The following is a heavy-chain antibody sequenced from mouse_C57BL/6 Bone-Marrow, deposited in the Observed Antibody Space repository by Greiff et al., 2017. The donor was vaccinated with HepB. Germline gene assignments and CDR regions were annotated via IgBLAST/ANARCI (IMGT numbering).Heavy chain of an antibody. CDR1: GYAFTNYL. V-gene: IGHV1-54*01. CDR3: ARQGDYGSSLGFAY. J-gene: IGHJ3*01. CDR2: INPGSGGT. Sequence: VQLQQSGAELVRPGTSVKVSCKASGYAFTNYLIEWVKQRPGQGLEWIGVINPGSGGTNYNEKFKGKATLTADKSSSTAYMQLSSLTSEDSAVYFCARQGDYGSSLGFAYWSQGTLVTVSA. D-gene: IGHD1-1*01.